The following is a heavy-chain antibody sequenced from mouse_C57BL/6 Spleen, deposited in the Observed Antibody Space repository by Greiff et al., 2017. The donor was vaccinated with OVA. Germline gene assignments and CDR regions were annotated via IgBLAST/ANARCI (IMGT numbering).Heavy chain of an antibody. Sequence: EVKLVESGEGLVKPGGSLKLSCAASGFTFSSYAMSWVRQTPEKRLEWVAYISSGGDYIYYADTVKGRFPISRDNARHTLYLQMPSLKSDDTAMYYCTRVYVWYFDVWGTGTTVTVSS. CDR1: GFTFSSYA. CDR3: TRVYVWYFDV. J-gene: IGHJ1*03. V-gene: IGHV5-9-1*02. CDR2: ISSGGDYI.